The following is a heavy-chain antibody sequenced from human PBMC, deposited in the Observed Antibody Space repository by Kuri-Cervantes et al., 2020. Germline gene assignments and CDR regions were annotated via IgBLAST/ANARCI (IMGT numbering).Heavy chain of an antibody. D-gene: IGHD1-26*01. CDR2: ISYDGSNK. CDR1: GFTLSSYG. Sequence: GGSLRLSCAASGFTLSSYGMHWVRQAPGKGLEWVAVISYDGSNKYYADSVKGRFTISRDNSKNTLYLQMNSLRAEDTAVYYCARDDGRADYCYYYGMDVWGQGTTVTVSS. V-gene: IGHV3-30*03. CDR3: ARDDGRADYCYYYGMDV. J-gene: IGHJ6*02.